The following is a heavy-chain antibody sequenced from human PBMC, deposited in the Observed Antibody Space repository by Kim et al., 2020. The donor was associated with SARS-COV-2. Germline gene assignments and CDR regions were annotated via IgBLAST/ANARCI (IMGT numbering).Heavy chain of an antibody. J-gene: IGHJ4*02. Sequence: GGSLRLSCAASGFTFSSFWMTWVRQAPGKGLEWVANINEDGSQKYYIDSVKGRSIISRDNAKNSAYLQMNSLRAEDTAVYYCARPRYSSWGQGILATVSS. CDR3: ARPRYSS. CDR2: INEDGSQK. V-gene: IGHV3-7*01. D-gene: IGHD2-15*01. CDR1: GFTFSSFW.